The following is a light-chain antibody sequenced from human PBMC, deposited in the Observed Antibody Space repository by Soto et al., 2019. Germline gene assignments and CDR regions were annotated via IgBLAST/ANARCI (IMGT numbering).Light chain of an antibody. CDR1: SEHSRFS. J-gene: IGLJ2*01. CDR3: QTWGRGIVV. V-gene: IGLV4-69*01. CDR2: LNSDGSH. Sequence: QPVLTQSPSASASLGASVTLTCTLTSEHSRFSIAWHQQQPEKGPRYLMRLNSDGSHANGDGIPDRFSGSSSGAERYLTISSLQSEDEAVYYCQTWGRGIVVFGGGTQLTVL.